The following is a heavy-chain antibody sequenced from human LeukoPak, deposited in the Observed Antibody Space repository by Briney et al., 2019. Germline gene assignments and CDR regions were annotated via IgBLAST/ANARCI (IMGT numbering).Heavy chain of an antibody. J-gene: IGHJ5*02. D-gene: IGHD3-10*01. CDR2: IYYSGST. Sequence: PSETLSLTCTVSGGSVSSGSYYWSWIRQPPGKGLDWIGYIYYSGSTNYNPSLKSRVTISVDTSKNQFSLKLSSVTAADTAVYYCASEYYYGSGNANWFDPWGQGTLVTVSS. V-gene: IGHV4-61*01. CDR3: ASEYYYGSGNANWFDP. CDR1: GGSVSSGSYY.